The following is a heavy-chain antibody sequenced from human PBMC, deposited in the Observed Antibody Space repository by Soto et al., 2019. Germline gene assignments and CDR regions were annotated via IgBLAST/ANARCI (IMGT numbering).Heavy chain of an antibody. V-gene: IGHV3-21*01. D-gene: IGHD4-17*01. CDR3: ARDAYGDYTEYYFDY. CDR2: ISSSSSYI. CDR1: GFTFSSYS. J-gene: IGHJ4*02. Sequence: GGSLRLSCAASGFTFSSYSMNWVRQAPGKGLEWVSSISSSSSYIYYADSVKGRFTISRDNAKNSLYLQMNSLRAEDTAVYYCARDAYGDYTEYYFDYWGQGTLVTVSS.